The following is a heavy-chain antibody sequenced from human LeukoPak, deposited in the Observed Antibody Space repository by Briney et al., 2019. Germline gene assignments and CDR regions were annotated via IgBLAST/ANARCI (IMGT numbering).Heavy chain of an antibody. CDR3: ATQQGGNPAY. D-gene: IGHD1-14*01. V-gene: IGHV3-74*01. CDR1: GLTFSSHW. J-gene: IGHJ4*01. Sequence: GGSLRLSCAASGLTFSSHWMHWVRQAPGKGLVWVSRITNDGSSTTYAHSVKRRFTISRDNAKNMLDLQVNSLRAEDTAVYCCATQQGGNPAYWGQGTLVTVS. CDR2: ITNDGSST.